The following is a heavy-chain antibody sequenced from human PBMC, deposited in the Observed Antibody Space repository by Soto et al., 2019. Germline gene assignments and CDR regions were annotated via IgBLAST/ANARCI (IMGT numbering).Heavy chain of an antibody. CDR2: ISSSSSYI. D-gene: IGHD6-13*01. CDR1: GFTFSSYS. V-gene: IGHV3-21*01. Sequence: GGSLRLSCVASGFTFSSYSMNWVRQAPGKGLEWVSSISSSSSYIYYADSVKGRFTISRDNAKNSLYLQMNSLRAEDTAVYYCARDLGSSWHYYYYGMDVWGQGTTVTVSS. J-gene: IGHJ6*02. CDR3: ARDLGSSWHYYYYGMDV.